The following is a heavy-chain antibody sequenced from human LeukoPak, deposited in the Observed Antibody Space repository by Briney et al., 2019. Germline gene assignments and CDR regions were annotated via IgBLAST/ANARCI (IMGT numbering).Heavy chain of an antibody. D-gene: IGHD2-21*01. V-gene: IGHV4-4*07. CDR2: IYTSGST. Sequence: SETLSLTCTVSGGSIGSYYWSWIRQPAGKGLEWIGRIYTSGSTNYNPSLKSRVTMSVDTSKNQFSLKLSSVTAADTAVYYCAREAIVSHVVMDVWGKGTTVTVSS. J-gene: IGHJ6*04. CDR3: AREAIVSHVVMDV. CDR1: GGSIGSYY.